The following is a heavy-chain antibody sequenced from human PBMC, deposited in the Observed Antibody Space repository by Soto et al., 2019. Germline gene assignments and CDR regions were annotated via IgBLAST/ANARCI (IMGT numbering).Heavy chain of an antibody. CDR3: ATPGYSSSSRWFDP. Sequence: ASVKVSCKASGGTFSSYAISWVRQSPGQGLEWMGGIIPIFGTANYAQKFQGRVTITADESTSTAYMELSSLRSEDTAVYYCATPGYSSSSRWFDPWGQGTLVTVSS. CDR1: GGTFSSYA. CDR2: IIPIFGTA. V-gene: IGHV1-69*13. D-gene: IGHD6-6*01. J-gene: IGHJ5*02.